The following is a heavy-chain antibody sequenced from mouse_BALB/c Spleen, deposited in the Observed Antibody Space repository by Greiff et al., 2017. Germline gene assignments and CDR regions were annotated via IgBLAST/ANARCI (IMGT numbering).Heavy chain of an antibody. CDR2: IWTGGGT. Sequence: VQLKESGPGLVAPSQSLSITCTVSGFSLTSYDISWIRQPPGKGLEWLGVIWTGGGTNYNSAFMSRLSISKDNSKSQVFLKMNSLQTDDTAIYDCVRGDYYAMDDWGQGTSVTVAS. V-gene: IGHV2-9-2*01. CDR3: VRGDYYAMDD. CDR1: GFSLTSYD. J-gene: IGHJ4*01.